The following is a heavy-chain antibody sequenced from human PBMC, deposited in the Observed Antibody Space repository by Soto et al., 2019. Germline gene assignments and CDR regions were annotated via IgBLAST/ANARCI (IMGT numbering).Heavy chain of an antibody. CDR2: ISGSGGST. J-gene: IGHJ4*02. Sequence: GGSLRLSCAASGFTFCSYVMSWVRQAPGEGLEWVSGISGSGGSTYYADSVKGRFTISRDNSKNTLYLQMNSLRAEDTAVYYCAHRNYYESRGYYYYFDYWGQGTLVTVSS. CDR1: GFTFCSYV. V-gene: IGHV3-23*01. D-gene: IGHD3-22*01. CDR3: AHRNYYESRGYYYYFDY.